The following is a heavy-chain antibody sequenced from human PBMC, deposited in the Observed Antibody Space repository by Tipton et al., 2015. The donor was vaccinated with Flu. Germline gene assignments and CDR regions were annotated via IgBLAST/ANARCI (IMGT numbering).Heavy chain of an antibody. CDR3: ARGVGF. CDR2: IYHSGNT. Sequence: TLSLTCNVSGYSISSGYYWVWIRQPPGKGLEWIGNIYHSGNTNYNPSLKSRVTISVDTSKNQFSLNLSSVTAADTAVYYWARGVGFWGQGTLVTVSS. J-gene: IGHJ4*02. CDR1: GYSISSGYY. D-gene: IGHD2-15*01. V-gene: IGHV4-38-2*02.